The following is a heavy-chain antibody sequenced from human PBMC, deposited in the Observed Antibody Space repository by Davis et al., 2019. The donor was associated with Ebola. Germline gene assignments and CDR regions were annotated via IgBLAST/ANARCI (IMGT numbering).Heavy chain of an antibody. J-gene: IGHJ5*02. CDR3: ARGTGTWFDP. CDR2: IYYSGST. Sequence: MPGGSLRLSCTVSGGSISSYYWSWIRQPPGKGLEWIGYIYYSGSTNYNPSLKSRVTISVDTSKNQFSLKLSSVTAADTAVYYCARGTGTWFDPWGQGALVTVSS. CDR1: GGSISSYY. D-gene: IGHD1-7*01. V-gene: IGHV4-59*01.